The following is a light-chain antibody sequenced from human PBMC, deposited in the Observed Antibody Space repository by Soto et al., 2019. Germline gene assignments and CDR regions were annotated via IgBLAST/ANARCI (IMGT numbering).Light chain of an antibody. J-gene: IGKJ4*01. V-gene: IGKV3-20*01. Sequence: EIVLTQSPATLSLSPGERATLSCRASQSVSSSYLAWYQQKPGQAPRLLIYGASSRATGIPDRFSGSGPGTDFTLTISRLEPEDFAVYYCQQYGSSLLLTFGGGTKVDIK. CDR1: QSVSSSY. CDR3: QQYGSSLLLT. CDR2: GAS.